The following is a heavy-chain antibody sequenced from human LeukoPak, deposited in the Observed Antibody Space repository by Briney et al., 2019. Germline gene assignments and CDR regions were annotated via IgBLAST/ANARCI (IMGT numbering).Heavy chain of an antibody. CDR1: GFTFSSYA. CDR3: AEGDIEEAGLDY. V-gene: IGHV3-23*01. J-gene: IGHJ4*02. CDR2: ISSSGGNT. Sequence: GGSLRLSCAASGFTFSSYAMSWVRQAPGKGLQWVSGISSSGGNTYYADSVKGRFTISRDNSKNTLYLQLNSLRAEDTAVYFCAEGDIEEAGLDYWGQGTLVTVSS. D-gene: IGHD6-13*01.